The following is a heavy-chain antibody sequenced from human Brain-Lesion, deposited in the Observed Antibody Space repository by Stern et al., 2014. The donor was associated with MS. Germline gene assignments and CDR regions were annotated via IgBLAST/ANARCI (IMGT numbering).Heavy chain of an antibody. J-gene: IGHJ5*02. D-gene: IGHD2-15*01. CDR1: GGSVSSTSYA. CDR2: IYYSGNT. V-gene: IGHV4-39*01. Sequence: VQLVESGPGLVKPSETLSLTCTVAGGSVSSTSYAWAWIRQPPGKGLEWIGTIYYSGNTYYSPSLKSRPTIPQATSKIQFPLQRGSVTAADTAVYYCAGEEDIRYCSGGSCTGNWFDPWGQGTLVTVSS. CDR3: AGEEDIRYCSGGSCTGNWFDP.